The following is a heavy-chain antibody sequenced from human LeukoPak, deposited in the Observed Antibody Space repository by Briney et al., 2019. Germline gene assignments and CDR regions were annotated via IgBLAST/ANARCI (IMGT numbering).Heavy chain of an antibody. J-gene: IGHJ6*02. V-gene: IGHV1-69*04. CDR2: IIPIFGIA. CDR3: ARDGLGNYGMDV. CDR1: GGTFSSYA. Sequence: SVKVSCKASGGTFSSYAISWVRQAPGQGLKWMRRIIPIFGIANYAQKFQGRVTITADKSTSTAYMELSSLRSEDTAVYYCARDGLGNYGMDVWGQGTTVTVSS. D-gene: IGHD7-27*01.